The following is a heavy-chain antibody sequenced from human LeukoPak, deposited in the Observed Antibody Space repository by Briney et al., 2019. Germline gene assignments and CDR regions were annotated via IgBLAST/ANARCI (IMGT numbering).Heavy chain of an antibody. CDR1: GFSFSSYA. Sequence: PGGSLRLSCAASGFSFSSYAMSWVRQAPGKGLECVSAISGSGGSIYYADSVKGRFTISRDDSKNTLYLQMNSLRAEDTAVYYCAKDVDIVATIHDYWGQGTLVTVSS. CDR2: ISGSGGSI. J-gene: IGHJ4*02. CDR3: AKDVDIVATIHDY. V-gene: IGHV3-23*01. D-gene: IGHD5-12*01.